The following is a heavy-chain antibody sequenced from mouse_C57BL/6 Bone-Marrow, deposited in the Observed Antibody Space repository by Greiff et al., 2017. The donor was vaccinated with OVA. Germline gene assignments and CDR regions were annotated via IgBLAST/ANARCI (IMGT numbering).Heavy chain of an antibody. CDR2: IYPRSGNT. J-gene: IGHJ4*01. V-gene: IGHV1-81*01. CDR3: AREEENWAMDY. CDR1: GYTFTSYG. Sequence: QVQLQQSGAELARPGASVKLSCKASGYTFTSYGISWVKQGTGQGLEWIGEIYPRSGNTYYNEKFKGKATLTADKSSSTAYMELRSLTSEDSAVYFCAREEENWAMDYWGQGTSVTVSS. D-gene: IGHD4-1*01.